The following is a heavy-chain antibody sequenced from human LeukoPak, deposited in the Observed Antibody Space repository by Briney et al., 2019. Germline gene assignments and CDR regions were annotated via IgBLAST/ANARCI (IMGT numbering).Heavy chain of an antibody. Sequence: ASVKVSCKASGYTFTDCYLHLVRQAPGQGLEWMGWINPGSGGTKYAERFQGRVSMTRDTSISTVYMELSSLRSDDTAVYYCARVGRSVVVPAATGAYFDYWGQGTLVTVSS. D-gene: IGHD2-2*01. CDR1: GYTFTDCY. CDR2: INPGSGGT. V-gene: IGHV1-2*02. CDR3: ARVGRSVVVPAATGAYFDY. J-gene: IGHJ4*02.